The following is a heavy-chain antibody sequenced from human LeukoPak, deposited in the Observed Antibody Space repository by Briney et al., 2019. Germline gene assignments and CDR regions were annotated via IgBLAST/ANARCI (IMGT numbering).Heavy chain of an antibody. V-gene: IGHV4-61*10. D-gene: IGHD4-23*01. CDR1: GRSISSGTYY. Sequence: SETLSLTCTVSGRSISSGTYYWRWIRQPAGTGLEWLVYIYYSGSTIYNPSLKSRLTISLDTSKNQFSLRLGSVTAADTAVYYCVGEDYGGYRFDYWGQGTLVTVSS. CDR3: VGEDYGGYRFDY. J-gene: IGHJ4*02. CDR2: IYYSGST.